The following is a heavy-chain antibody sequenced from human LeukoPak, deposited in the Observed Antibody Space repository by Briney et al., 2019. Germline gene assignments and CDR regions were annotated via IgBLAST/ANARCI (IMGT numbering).Heavy chain of an antibody. Sequence: GGSLRLSCAASGFSVNNLYMSWVRQAPGKGLEWVSVIYSGDRTYYADSVKGRFTISRDTSRNTVYLQMNSLRPEETAVYYCARDGEYSYGYGFDYWGQGTLVTVSS. CDR3: ARDGEYSYGYGFDY. J-gene: IGHJ4*02. D-gene: IGHD5-18*01. CDR1: GFSVNNLY. V-gene: IGHV3-66*01. CDR2: IYSGDRT.